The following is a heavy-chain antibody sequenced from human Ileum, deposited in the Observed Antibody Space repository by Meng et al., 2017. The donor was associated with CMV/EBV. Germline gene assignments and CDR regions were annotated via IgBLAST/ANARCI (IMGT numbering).Heavy chain of an antibody. CDR3: SRGADAYKSGRS. CDR2: IHPSGST. V-gene: IGHV4-34*01. J-gene: IGHJ5*02. CDR1: GGSFSNYY. D-gene: IGHD5-24*01. Sequence: QGQLPQGGAVLLKPSETLSLPGGVHGGSFSNYYWSWIRQSPGKGLEWIGEIHPSGSTYYNPSLNSRVTMSVDTSKNQFSLNLRSVTAADTAVYYCSRGADAYKSGRSWGQGTLVTVSS.